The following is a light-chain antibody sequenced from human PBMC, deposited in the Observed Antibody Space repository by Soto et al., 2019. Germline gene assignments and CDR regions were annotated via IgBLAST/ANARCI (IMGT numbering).Light chain of an antibody. CDR2: AAS. Sequence: IQMTHSPSSLSASVGDRVSIPCRASQSMISYLNWNQQKPGKAPKLLIYAASSLHSGIPSRFSGSGSGTDFTLTISSLQPEDFATYYCQQSYSTPYTCGQGTKLEIK. CDR1: QSMISY. CDR3: QQSYSTPYT. J-gene: IGKJ2*01. V-gene: IGKV1-39*01.